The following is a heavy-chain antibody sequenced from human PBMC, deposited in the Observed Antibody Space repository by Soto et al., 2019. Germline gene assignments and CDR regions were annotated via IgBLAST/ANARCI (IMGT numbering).Heavy chain of an antibody. V-gene: IGHV4-34*01. CDR2: INHSGST. D-gene: IGHD1-7*01. CDR1: GGSFSGYY. Sequence: PSETLSLTCAVYGGSFSGYYWSWIRQPPGKGLEWIGEINHSGSTNYNPSLKSRVTISVDTSKNQFSLKLSSVTAADTAVYYCARGGYNWNYGLNWFDPWGQGTLVTVSS. CDR3: ARGGYNWNYGLNWFDP. J-gene: IGHJ5*02.